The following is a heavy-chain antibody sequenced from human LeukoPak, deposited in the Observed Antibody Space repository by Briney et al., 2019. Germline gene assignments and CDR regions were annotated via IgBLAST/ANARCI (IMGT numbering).Heavy chain of an antibody. CDR3: ARAGSYYPFDY. J-gene: IGHJ4*02. D-gene: IGHD3-10*01. Sequence: GGSLRLSCAASGFIFSSNSMNWVRQAPGKGLEWVSYISSSSSIKYYADSVKGRFTISRDNSKNTLYLHMNNLRAEDTAVYYCARAGSYYPFDYWGQGTLVTVSS. CDR1: GFIFSSNS. CDR2: ISSSSSIK. V-gene: IGHV3-48*01.